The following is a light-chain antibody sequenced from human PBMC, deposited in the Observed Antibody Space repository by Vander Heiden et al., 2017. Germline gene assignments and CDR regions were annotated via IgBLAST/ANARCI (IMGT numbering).Light chain of an antibody. J-gene: IGLJ3*02. Sequence: QSVLTQPPSVSAAPGQPVTITCSGSNPNIENLYVCWYQHLPGTAPILLIYENTKRPSGIPARCAGSKSGTSATLGITGLQTGDEADYDCGTGDTSLNGWVFGGGTKLTVL. CDR2: ENT. V-gene: IGLV1-51*02. CDR3: GTGDTSLNGWV. CDR1: NPNIENLY.